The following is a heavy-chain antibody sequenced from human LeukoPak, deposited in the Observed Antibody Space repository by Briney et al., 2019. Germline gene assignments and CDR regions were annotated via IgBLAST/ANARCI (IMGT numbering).Heavy chain of an antibody. V-gene: IGHV3-30*04. Sequence: PGRSLRLSCAASGFTFSSYAMHWVRQAPGKGLEWVAVISYDGSNKYYADSVKGRFTISRDNSKNTLYPQMNSLRAEDTAVYYCARDPDCSSTSCYASLRGGTDYWGQGTLVTVSS. D-gene: IGHD2-2*01. CDR1: GFTFSSYA. J-gene: IGHJ4*02. CDR2: ISYDGSNK. CDR3: ARDPDCSSTSCYASLRGGTDY.